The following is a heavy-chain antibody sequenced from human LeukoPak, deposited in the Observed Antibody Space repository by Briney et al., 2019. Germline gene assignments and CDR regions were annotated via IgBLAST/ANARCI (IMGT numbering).Heavy chain of an antibody. Sequence: SETLSLSCTVSGGSISSYYWSWIRQPAGKGLEWIGRIYTSGSTNYNPSLKSRVTMSVDTSKNQFSLKLSSVTAADTAVYYCARDMGYSYDYVFDYWGQGTLVTVSS. D-gene: IGHD5-18*01. V-gene: IGHV4-4*07. J-gene: IGHJ4*02. CDR2: IYTSGST. CDR3: ARDMGYSYDYVFDY. CDR1: GGSISSYY.